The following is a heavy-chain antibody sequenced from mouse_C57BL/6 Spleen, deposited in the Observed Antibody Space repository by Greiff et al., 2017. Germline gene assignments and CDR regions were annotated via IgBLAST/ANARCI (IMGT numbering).Heavy chain of an antibody. J-gene: IGHJ4*01. Sequence: EVKVQESGGDLVKPGGSLKLSCAASGFTFSSYCMSWVRQTPDRRLEWVATISSGGSYTYYPDRVKGRFTISRDNAKNTLYLQMSSLKSEDTGMSYCGRRHVRDAMDYWGQGTSVTVSS. CDR3: GRRHVRDAMDY. CDR2: ISSGGSYT. CDR1: GFTFSSYC. V-gene: IGHV5-6*02.